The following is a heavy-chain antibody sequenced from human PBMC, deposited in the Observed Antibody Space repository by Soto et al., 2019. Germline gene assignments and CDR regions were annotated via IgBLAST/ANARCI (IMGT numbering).Heavy chain of an antibody. D-gene: IGHD1-26*01. CDR2: MSYDGSKK. J-gene: IGHJ4*02. CDR1: GFTFSNYA. V-gene: IGHV3-30-3*01. CDR3: ARDGNYVDY. Sequence: LRLSCGASGFTFSNYAMHWVRQAPGKGLEWVATMSYDGSKKYYTDSVKGRFTISRDNSKNTVFLEMNSLRPEDTAVYYCARDGNYVDYWGQGTLVTVSS.